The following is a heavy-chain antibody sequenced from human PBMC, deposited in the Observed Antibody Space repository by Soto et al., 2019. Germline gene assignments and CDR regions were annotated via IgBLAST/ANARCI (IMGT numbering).Heavy chain of an antibody. V-gene: IGHV1-8*01. D-gene: IGHD6-13*01. CDR2: MNPNSGST. CDR3: ASSSSWYGPDAFDI. CDR1: GYTFTSYD. Sequence: ASVKVSCKASGYTFTSYDINWVRQATGQGLEWMGWMNPNSGSTGYAQKFQGRVTMTRNTSISTAYMELSSLRSEDTAVYYCASSSSWYGPDAFDIWGQGTMVTVSS. J-gene: IGHJ3*02.